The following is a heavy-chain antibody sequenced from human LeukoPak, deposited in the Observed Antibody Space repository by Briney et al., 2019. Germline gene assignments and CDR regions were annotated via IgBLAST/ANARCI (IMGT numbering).Heavy chain of an antibody. Sequence: PGGSLRLSCAASEFTFSNYWMHWVRQAPGKGLVWVSRINSDGSSTSYADSVKGRFTISRDNAKNTLYLQMNSLRAEDTAVYYCARGFTIFGVVNDGFDIWGQGTTVTVSS. CDR2: INSDGSST. CDR3: ARGFTIFGVVNDGFDI. V-gene: IGHV3-74*01. J-gene: IGHJ3*02. CDR1: EFTFSNYW. D-gene: IGHD3-3*01.